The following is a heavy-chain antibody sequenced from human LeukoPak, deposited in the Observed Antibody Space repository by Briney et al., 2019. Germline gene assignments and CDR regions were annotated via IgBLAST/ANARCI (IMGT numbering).Heavy chain of an antibody. CDR3: AKDSAKKYDDY. J-gene: IGHJ4*02. Sequence: GGTLRLSCAASGFTFSSYGMNWVRQAPGKGLEWVSAIGGSGASTYYADSVKGRFTISRENSKNTLYLQMNSLRAEDTAVYYCAKDSAKKYDDYWGQGTLVTVSS. CDR2: IGGSGAST. V-gene: IGHV3-23*01. D-gene: IGHD2/OR15-2a*01. CDR1: GFTFSSYG.